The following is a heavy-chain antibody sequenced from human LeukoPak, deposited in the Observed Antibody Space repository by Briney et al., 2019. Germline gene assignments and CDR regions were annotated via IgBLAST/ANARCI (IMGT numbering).Heavy chain of an antibody. J-gene: IGHJ4*02. CDR3: AKDQVGFWSGYAY. CDR1: GFTFSSYA. D-gene: IGHD3-3*01. V-gene: IGHV3-23*01. CDR2: ISGSGGST. Sequence: GGSLRLACAASGFTFSSYAMSWVRQAPGKGLEWVSAISGSGGSTYYADSVKGRFTISRDNSKNTLYLQMNSLRAEDTAVYYCAKDQVGFWSGYAYWGQGTLVTVSS.